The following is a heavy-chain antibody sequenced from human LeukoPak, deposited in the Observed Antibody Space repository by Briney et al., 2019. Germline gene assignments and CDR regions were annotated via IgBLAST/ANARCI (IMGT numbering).Heavy chain of an antibody. CDR3: ARGRGHSGYDYYYGMDV. CDR1: GGTFSSYA. CDR2: IIPILGIA. J-gene: IGHJ6*02. D-gene: IGHD5-12*01. V-gene: IGHV1-69*04. Sequence: GASVKVSCKASGGTFSSYAISWVRQAPGQGLEWMGRIIPILGIANYAQKFQGRVTITADKSTSTAYMELSSLRSEDTAVYYCARGRGHSGYDYYYGMDVWGQGTTVTVSS.